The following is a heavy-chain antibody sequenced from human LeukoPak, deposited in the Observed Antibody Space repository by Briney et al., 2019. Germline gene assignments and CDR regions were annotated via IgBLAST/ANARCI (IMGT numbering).Heavy chain of an antibody. Sequence: ASVKVSCKASGYTFTGYYMHWVRQAPGQGLEWMGWINPNSGGTNYAQKFQGWVTMTRDTSISTAYMELRSLRSDDTAVYYCARHSGYEAFDIWGQGTMVTVSS. V-gene: IGHV1-2*04. CDR1: GYTFTGYY. CDR3: ARHSGYEAFDI. J-gene: IGHJ3*02. D-gene: IGHD5-12*01. CDR2: INPNSGGT.